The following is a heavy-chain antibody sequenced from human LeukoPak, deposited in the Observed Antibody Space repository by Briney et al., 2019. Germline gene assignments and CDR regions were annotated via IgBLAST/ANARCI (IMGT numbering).Heavy chain of an antibody. CDR1: GYSFTSYW. Sequence: GESLKISCKGSGYSFTSYWIGWVRQMHGKGLEWMGIIYTGDSDNRYSPSFQGQVTISADKSISTAYLQWSSLKASDTAMYYCARPTLYCSSTSCYSNLFDYWGQGTLVTVSS. CDR2: IYTGDSDN. V-gene: IGHV5-51*01. D-gene: IGHD2-2*01. CDR3: ARPTLYCSSTSCYSNLFDY. J-gene: IGHJ4*02.